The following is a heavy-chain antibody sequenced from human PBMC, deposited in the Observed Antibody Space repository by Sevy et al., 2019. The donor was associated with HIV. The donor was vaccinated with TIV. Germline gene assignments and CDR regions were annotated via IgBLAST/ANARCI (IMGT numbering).Heavy chain of an antibody. J-gene: IGHJ6*04. CDR3: ARELIRGVTYGMDV. V-gene: IGHV1-18*01. CDR2: ISAYSGNT. CDR1: GYTFTTYA. Sequence: ASVKVSCKASGYTFTTYAINWVRQAPGQGLEWLGWISAYSGNTHYAQKLQDRVTMTTDTSTTTAYMKLRSLRFDDTAVYYCARELIRGVTYGMDVWGKGTTVTVSS. D-gene: IGHD3-10*01.